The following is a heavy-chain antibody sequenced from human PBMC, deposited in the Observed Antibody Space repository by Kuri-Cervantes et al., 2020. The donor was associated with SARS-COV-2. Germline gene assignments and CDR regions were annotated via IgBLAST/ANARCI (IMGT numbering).Heavy chain of an antibody. J-gene: IGHJ2*01. D-gene: IGHD6-19*01. CDR2: TYYRSKWYN. Sequence: SETLSLTCAISGDSVSSNSADWNWIRQSPSRGLEWLGRTYYRSKWYNDYAVSVKSRITINPDTSKNQFSLQLISVTPEDTAVYYCARDPTVAVHWYFDLWGRGTLVTVSS. V-gene: IGHV6-1*01. CDR1: GDSVSSNSAD. CDR3: ARDPTVAVHWYFDL.